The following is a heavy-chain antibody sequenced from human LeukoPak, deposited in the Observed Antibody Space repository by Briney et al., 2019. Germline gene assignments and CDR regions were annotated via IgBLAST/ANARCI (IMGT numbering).Heavy chain of an antibody. CDR1: GFTSSGYA. V-gene: IGHV3-23*01. CDR3: AARPPRIVAGPFDY. Sequence: GGSLRLSCAASGFTSSGYAMGWVRQPPGKGLEWVPTISGTGSSTFYADSVKGRFTISRDSSKNTLFLQMNSLRAEDTAVYFCAARPPRIVAGPFDYWGQGILVTVSS. J-gene: IGHJ4*02. D-gene: IGHD5-12*01. CDR2: ISGTGSST.